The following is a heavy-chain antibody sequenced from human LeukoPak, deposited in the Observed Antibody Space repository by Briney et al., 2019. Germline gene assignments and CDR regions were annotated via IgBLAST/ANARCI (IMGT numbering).Heavy chain of an antibody. Sequence: GGSLRLSCAASGFTFSSYEMDWVRQAPGKGLEWVAYISIDGKTIHYADFAEGRFTISRVNAENSVYLQMNSLRADDTALYYCASLWELQPEAWGRGTLVTVSS. V-gene: IGHV3-48*03. CDR3: ASLWELQPEA. D-gene: IGHD1-26*01. CDR1: GFTFSSYE. CDR2: ISIDGKTI. J-gene: IGHJ5*02.